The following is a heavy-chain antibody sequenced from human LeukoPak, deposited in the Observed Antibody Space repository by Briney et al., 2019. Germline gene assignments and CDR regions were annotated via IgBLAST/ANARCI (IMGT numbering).Heavy chain of an antibody. D-gene: IGHD6-19*01. Sequence: GGTLRLSCAASGFTFNTYGMSWVRQAPGKGLEWVSFIYSGGNTHYADSVKGRFTISRDNAKNSLYLQMNSLRAEDTAVYYCARDHQQSSGWYAHYFDYWGQGTLVTVSS. CDR3: ARDHQQSSGWYAHYFDY. CDR2: IYSGGNT. CDR1: GFTFNTYG. V-gene: IGHV3-48*01. J-gene: IGHJ4*02.